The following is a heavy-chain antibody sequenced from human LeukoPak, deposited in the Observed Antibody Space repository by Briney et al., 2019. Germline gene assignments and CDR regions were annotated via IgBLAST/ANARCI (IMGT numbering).Heavy chain of an antibody. CDR3: ARGHSSHGMDV. Sequence: ASVKVSCKASGYTFTSYDINWVRQATGQGLEWMGWMNPNRDNTGSAQKFQGRVTMTWNTSISTAYMELSSLSSDDTAVYYCARGHSSHGMDVWGQGTTVTVS. V-gene: IGHV1-8*01. CDR1: GYTFTSYD. D-gene: IGHD2-2*01. J-gene: IGHJ6*02. CDR2: MNPNRDNT.